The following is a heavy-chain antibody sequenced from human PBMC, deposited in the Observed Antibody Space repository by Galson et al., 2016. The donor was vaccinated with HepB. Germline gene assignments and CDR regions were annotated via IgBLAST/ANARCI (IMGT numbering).Heavy chain of an antibody. J-gene: IGHJ4*02. D-gene: IGHD5-24*01. CDR1: GGSISRSAFY. CDR3: AREVAARDGYIF. V-gene: IGHV4-39*02. CDR2: VYDGGTT. Sequence: SETLSLTCTVSGGSISRSAFYWGWIRQSPGKGLEWIGSVYDGGTTHYNPSLESRLTISVGTSKNQFSLKLSSVTAADTAVYYCAREVAARDGYIFWGQGTLVTVSS.